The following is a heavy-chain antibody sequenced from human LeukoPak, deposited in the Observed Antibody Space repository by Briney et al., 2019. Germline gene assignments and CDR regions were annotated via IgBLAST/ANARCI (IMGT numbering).Heavy chain of an antibody. CDR2: IYYSGST. CDR1: GGSISSYY. CDR3: ARVTSSRDGAFDI. J-gene: IGHJ3*02. V-gene: IGHV4-59*01. Sequence: PSETLSLTCTVSGGSISSYYWSWIRQPPGKGLEWIGYIYYSGSTNYNPSLKSRVTISVDTSKNQFSLKLSSVTAADTAVYYCARVTSSRDGAFDIWGQGTMVTVSS. D-gene: IGHD6-19*01.